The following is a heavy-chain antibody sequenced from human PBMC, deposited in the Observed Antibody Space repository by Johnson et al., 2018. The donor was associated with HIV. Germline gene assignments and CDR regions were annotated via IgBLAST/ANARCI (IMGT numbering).Heavy chain of an antibody. CDR2: IRYDGSNK. CDR1: GFTFSSYG. V-gene: IGHV3-30*02. J-gene: IGHJ3*02. CDR3: AKWGTITGTTGVFDI. Sequence: VQLVESGGGVVQPGGSLRLSCAASGFTFSSYGMHWVRQAPGKGLEWVAFIRYDGSNKYYADSVKGRFTISRDNSKNTLYVQMNRLRTEDTAVYYCAKWGTITGTTGVFDIWGQGTMVTVSS. D-gene: IGHD1-7*01.